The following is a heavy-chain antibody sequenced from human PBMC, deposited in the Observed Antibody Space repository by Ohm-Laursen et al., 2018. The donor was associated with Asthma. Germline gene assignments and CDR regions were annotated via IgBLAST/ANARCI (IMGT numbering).Heavy chain of an antibody. V-gene: IGHV3-9*01. J-gene: IGHJ5*02. Sequence: SLRLSCAASGFSFHEYAMHWVRQSPGKGLEWVSGISWNSGSIGYADSVKGRFTISRNNAKNSLYLQMNSLRPEDTAFYYCAKLVGVTTAWGQGTLVTVSS. D-gene: IGHD4-17*01. CDR2: ISWNSGSI. CDR3: AKLVGVTTA. CDR1: GFSFHEYA.